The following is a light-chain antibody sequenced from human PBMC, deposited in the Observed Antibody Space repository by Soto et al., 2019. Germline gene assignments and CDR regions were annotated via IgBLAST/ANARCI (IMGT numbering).Light chain of an antibody. V-gene: IGLV1-51*01. CDR2: DNN. Sequence: SVLTQPPSVSAAPGQEVTISCSGSSSNIGNNYVSWYQQLPGTAPKLLIYDNNKRPSGIPDRFSGSKSGTSATLVITGLQTGDEADYFCGSWDNSLSSYFFETGTKVTVL. J-gene: IGLJ1*01. CDR3: GSWDNSLSSYF. CDR1: SSNIGNNY.